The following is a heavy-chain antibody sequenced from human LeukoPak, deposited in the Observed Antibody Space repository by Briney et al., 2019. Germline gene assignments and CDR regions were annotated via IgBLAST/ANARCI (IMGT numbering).Heavy chain of an antibody. J-gene: IGHJ4*02. CDR2: IRYDGNNK. V-gene: IGHV3-30*02. CDR1: GFTFSSFG. D-gene: IGHD3-10*01. CDR3: AKILSGSYSAFDY. Sequence: GGSLRLSCAASGFTFSSFGMHWVRQAPGKGLEWVAFIRYDGNNKYYADSVKGRFTVSRDNSKNTLYLQMNSLRPEDTAVYYCAKILSGSYSAFDYWGQGTLVTVPS.